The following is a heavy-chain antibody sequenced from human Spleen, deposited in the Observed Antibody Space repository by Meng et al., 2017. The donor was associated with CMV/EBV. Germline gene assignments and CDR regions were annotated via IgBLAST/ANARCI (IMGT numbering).Heavy chain of an antibody. CDR2: FYNSGNI. CDR3: ARGAEGSGTGVFGSYYFDY. CDR1: GGSINPYF. Sequence: QVQVQEPGPGLVKPSETLPLTCTVSGGSINPYFWNWIRQPPGKGLEWIGYFYNSGNIDYNSSLKSRATISIDTSKNQFSLKLRSVTAADTAVYYCARGAEGSGTGVFGSYYFDYWGQGTLVTVSS. J-gene: IGHJ4*02. D-gene: IGHD7-27*01. V-gene: IGHV4-59*12.